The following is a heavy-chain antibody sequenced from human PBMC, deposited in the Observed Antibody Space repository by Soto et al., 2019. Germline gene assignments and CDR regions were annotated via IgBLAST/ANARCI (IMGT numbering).Heavy chain of an antibody. V-gene: IGHV4-39*01. Sequence: SEALSLTCTVSGGSISSSTYYWGWIHQPPGKGLEWIGSIYYSGSSYYNPSLKSRVTISVDSSMNQFSLKLTSVTATDTAVYYCARQGTRSWYLNTYYFDYWGQGTLVTVSS. D-gene: IGHD6-13*01. J-gene: IGHJ4*02. CDR2: IYYSGSS. CDR3: ARQGTRSWYLNTYYFDY. CDR1: GGSISSSTYY.